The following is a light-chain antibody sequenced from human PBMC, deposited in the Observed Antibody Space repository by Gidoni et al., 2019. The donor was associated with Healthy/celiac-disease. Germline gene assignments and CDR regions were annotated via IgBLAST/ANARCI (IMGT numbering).Light chain of an antibody. Sequence: FMLTQPHSVSESPGKTVTISCTRSRGSIASNYVQWYQQRPGTAPTTGIYEDNQRPSGVPDRFSGSIDSSSNSAPLTISGLKTEDEADYYCQSYDSSNVVFGGGTKLTVL. V-gene: IGLV6-57*04. CDR1: RGSIASNY. CDR3: QSYDSSNVV. CDR2: EDN. J-gene: IGLJ2*01.